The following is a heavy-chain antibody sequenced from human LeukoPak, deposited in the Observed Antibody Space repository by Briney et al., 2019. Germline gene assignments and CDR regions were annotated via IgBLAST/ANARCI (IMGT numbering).Heavy chain of an antibody. CDR1: GYSFTSYY. D-gene: IGHD1-26*01. CDR3: ARKGKIGSYYNSFDY. Sequence: GASVKVSCKASGYSFTSYYMHWVRQAPGQGLEWMGIINASGGSTSYAQKIQGRVTMTRDMSTSTVYMELSSMRSEDTAVYYCARKGKIGSYYNSFDYGGQGTLVTVSS. CDR2: INASGGST. J-gene: IGHJ4*02. V-gene: IGHV1-46*01.